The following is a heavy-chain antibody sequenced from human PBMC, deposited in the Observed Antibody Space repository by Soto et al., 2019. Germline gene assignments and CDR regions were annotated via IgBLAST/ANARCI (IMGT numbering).Heavy chain of an antibody. J-gene: IGHJ5*02. V-gene: IGHV4-30-2*01. CDR3: AGGDYPNWFDP. CDR1: GGSSGSGYH. Sequence: TLSLTCTLSGGSSGSGYHLALIRQPPGKGLEWIGYIYHSGSTYYNPSLKSRVTISVDRSKNQFSLKLSSVTAADTAVYYCAGGDYPNWFDPWGQGTLVTVSS. CDR2: IYHSGST. D-gene: IGHD4-17*01.